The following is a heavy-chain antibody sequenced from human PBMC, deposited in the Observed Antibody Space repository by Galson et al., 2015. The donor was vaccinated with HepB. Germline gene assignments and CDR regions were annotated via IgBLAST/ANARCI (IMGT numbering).Heavy chain of an antibody. Sequence: VKVSCKVSGYTFTDYYMHWVQQAPGKGLEWMGLVDPEDGETIYAEKFQGRVTITAETSTDTAYMELSSLRSEDTAVYYCATANTKGGRMTRRAFDIWGQGTMVTVSS. V-gene: IGHV1-69-2*01. D-gene: IGHD1/OR15-1a*01. CDR3: ATANTKGGRMTRRAFDI. J-gene: IGHJ3*02. CDR1: GYTFTDYY. CDR2: VDPEDGET.